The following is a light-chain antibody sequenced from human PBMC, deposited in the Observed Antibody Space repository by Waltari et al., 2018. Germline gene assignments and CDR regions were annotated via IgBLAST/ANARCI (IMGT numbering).Light chain of an antibody. CDR3: QQYDNWLGT. V-gene: IGKV3-15*01. J-gene: IGKJ1*01. CDR1: QSIRSN. CDR2: GAS. Sequence: EMVMTQSPATLSVFPGERATLSCRASQSIRSNLAWYQHKPGQAHRLLIYGASTRATGIPARFSGSGSGTEFTLTISSLQSEDFAVYFCQQYDNWLGTFGQGTKVEIK.